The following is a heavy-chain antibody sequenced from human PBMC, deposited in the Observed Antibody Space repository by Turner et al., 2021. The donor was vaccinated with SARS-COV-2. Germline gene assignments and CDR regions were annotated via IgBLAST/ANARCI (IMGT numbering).Heavy chain of an antibody. Sequence: LQLQESGPGLVKPSETLSLTCTAPGGSITKNYDYWGWTRQPPGKGLEWIGSIYYSGNTYYNPSLKSRVTISVDTSKSQFSLKLSSVTAADTAVYYCARLPERYFFDYWGQGALVTVSS. J-gene: IGHJ4*02. CDR3: ARLPERYFFDY. CDR2: IYYSGNT. CDR1: GGSITKNYDY. V-gene: IGHV4-39*01.